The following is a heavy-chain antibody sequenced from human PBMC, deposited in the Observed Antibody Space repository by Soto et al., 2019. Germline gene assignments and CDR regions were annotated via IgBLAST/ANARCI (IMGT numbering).Heavy chain of an antibody. CDR3: ARGRYADY. Sequence: QVHLVQSGAEVKKPGASVKVSCQGSGYAFTTYGITWVRQAPGQGLEWMGWISAHNGNTNYAQKLQGRVTVTRDTSTTTASMELTSLRYADTAVYYCARGRYADYWGQGALVTVSS. J-gene: IGHJ4*02. CDR1: GYAFTTYG. V-gene: IGHV1-18*01. D-gene: IGHD1-1*01. CDR2: ISAHNGNT.